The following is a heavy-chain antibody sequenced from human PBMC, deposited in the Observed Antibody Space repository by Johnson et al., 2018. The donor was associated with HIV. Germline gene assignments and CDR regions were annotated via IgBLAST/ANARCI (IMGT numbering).Heavy chain of an antibody. V-gene: IGHV3-74*01. Sequence: VQLVESGGGLVQPGGSLRLSCAASGFTVSSNYMSWVRQGPGKGLVWVSRINGDGSGITYADSVKGRFTISRDNSKNTLYLQMNSLRAEDTAVYYCARDWGLYSSGWYVDAFDIWGQGTMVTVSS. J-gene: IGHJ3*02. D-gene: IGHD6-19*01. CDR3: ARDWGLYSSGWYVDAFDI. CDR2: INGDGSGI. CDR1: GFTVSSNY.